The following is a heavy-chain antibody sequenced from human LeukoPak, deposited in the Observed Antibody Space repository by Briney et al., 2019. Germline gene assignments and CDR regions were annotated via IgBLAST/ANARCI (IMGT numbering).Heavy chain of an antibody. CDR2: IQYDGSNK. D-gene: IGHD3-3*01. CDR1: GFTFSSYG. Sequence: GGSLRLSCAASGFTFSSYGMHWVRQAPGKGLECVAFIQYDGSNKYYTDSVKGRFTISRDHSKNTLYLQMNSLRPEDTAVYYCAKITIFAVGIDYWGQGTLVTVSS. CDR3: AKITIFAVGIDY. V-gene: IGHV3-30*02. J-gene: IGHJ4*02.